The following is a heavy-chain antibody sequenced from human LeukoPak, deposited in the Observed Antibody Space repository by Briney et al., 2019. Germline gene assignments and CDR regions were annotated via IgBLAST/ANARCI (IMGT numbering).Heavy chain of an antibody. CDR2: ISSSGSTI. Sequence: PGGSLRLSCAASGFTFSSYEMNWVRQAPGKGLEWVSYISSSGSTIYYADSVKGRFTISRDNAKNSLYLQMNSPRAEDTAVYYCARDYGDHDAFDIWGQGTMVTVSS. J-gene: IGHJ3*02. CDR3: ARDYGDHDAFDI. V-gene: IGHV3-48*03. D-gene: IGHD4-17*01. CDR1: GFTFSSYE.